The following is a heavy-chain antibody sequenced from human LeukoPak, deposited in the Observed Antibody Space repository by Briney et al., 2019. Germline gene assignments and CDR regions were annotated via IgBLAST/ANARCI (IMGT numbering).Heavy chain of an antibody. D-gene: IGHD1-26*01. CDR3: ATDPIYSGSYYL. V-gene: IGHV1-24*01. J-gene: IGHJ4*02. Sequence: ASVKVSCKVSGYTLTELSMHWVRQAPGKGLEWMGGFDPENGETIYAQKFQGRVTMTEDTSTDTAYMELSSLRSEDTAVYYCATDPIYSGSYYLWGQGTLVTVSS. CDR2: FDPENGET. CDR1: GYTLTELS.